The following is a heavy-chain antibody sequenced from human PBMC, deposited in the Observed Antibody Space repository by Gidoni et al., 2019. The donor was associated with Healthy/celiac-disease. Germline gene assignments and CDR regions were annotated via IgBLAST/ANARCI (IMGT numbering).Heavy chain of an antibody. CDR1: GFPFSSSW. CDR3: AREEYEGWAYYYYGMDV. V-gene: IGHV3-74*01. Sequence: EVQLVESGGGLVQPGGSLRLSCAASGFPFSSSWMHWVRQAPGKGLVWGSRINRDGSSTSYADSVKGRFTISRDNAKNTLYLQMNSLRAEDTAVYYCAREEYEGWAYYYYGMDVWGQGTTVTVSS. D-gene: IGHD1-26*01. J-gene: IGHJ6*02. CDR2: INRDGSST.